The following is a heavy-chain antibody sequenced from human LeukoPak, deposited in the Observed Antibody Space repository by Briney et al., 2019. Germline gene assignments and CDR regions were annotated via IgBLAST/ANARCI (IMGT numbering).Heavy chain of an antibody. Sequence: GGSLRLSCAASGFTFSSYSMNWVRQAPGKGLEWVSSISSSSSYIYYADSVKGRFTISRDNAKNSLYLQMNSLRAEDTAVYYCATALIVVDDDAFDIWGQGTMVTVSS. J-gene: IGHJ3*02. D-gene: IGHD3-22*01. CDR3: ATALIVVDDDAFDI. CDR2: ISSSSSYI. CDR1: GFTFSSYS. V-gene: IGHV3-21*01.